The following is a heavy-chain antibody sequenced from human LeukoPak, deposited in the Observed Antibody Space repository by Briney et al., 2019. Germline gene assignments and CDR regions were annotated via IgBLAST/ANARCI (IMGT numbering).Heavy chain of an antibody. CDR1: GYTFTSYY. Sequence: ASVKVSCKASGYTFTSYYMHWVRQAPGQGLEWMAMINPSAGNTIFAQRFQGRVSMTRDTSTGTVDMDLSSLRSEDTAVYYCARAANYFDSSGMGAPFDYWGQGTLVTVSS. V-gene: IGHV1-46*01. J-gene: IGHJ4*02. D-gene: IGHD3-22*01. CDR3: ARAANYFDSSGMGAPFDY. CDR2: INPSAGNT.